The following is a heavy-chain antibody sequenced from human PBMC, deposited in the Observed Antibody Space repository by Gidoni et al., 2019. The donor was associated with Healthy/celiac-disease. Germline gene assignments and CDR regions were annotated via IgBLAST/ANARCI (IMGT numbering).Heavy chain of an antibody. J-gene: IGHJ5*02. CDR3: ARSQMPYYYGSGSYYA. CDR1: GGSFSGYY. Sequence: QVQLQQWGAGLLKPSETLSLTCAVYGGSFSGYYWSWIRQPPGKGLEWIGEINHSGSTNYNPSLKIRVTISVDTSKNQFSLKLSSVTAADTAVYYCARSQMPYYYGSGSYYAWGQGTLVTVSS. D-gene: IGHD3-10*01. CDR2: INHSGST. V-gene: IGHV4-34*01.